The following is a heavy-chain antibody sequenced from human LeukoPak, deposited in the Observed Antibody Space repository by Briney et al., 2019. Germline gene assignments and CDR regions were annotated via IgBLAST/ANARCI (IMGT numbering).Heavy chain of an antibody. D-gene: IGHD1-7*01. CDR3: GRVTGTIFDY. CDR2: ISYSGRT. J-gene: IGHJ4*02. CDR1: GGSINSYY. Sequence: LETLSLTCTVSGGSINSYYWSWIRQPPGKGLEWIGYISYSGRTSYNHSLKSRVTISVDTSKNHFSLKLSSVTAADTAVYYCGRVTGTIFDYWGQGTLVTVSS. V-gene: IGHV4-59*01.